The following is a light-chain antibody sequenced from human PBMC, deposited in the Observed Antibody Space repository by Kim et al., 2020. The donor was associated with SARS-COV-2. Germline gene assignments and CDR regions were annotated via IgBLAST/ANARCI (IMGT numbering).Light chain of an antibody. V-gene: IGLV2-14*01. CDR3: SSYTTSSTWV. CDR1: SSDVGAYNY. CDR2: AVT. Sequence: QSALTQPASVSGSPGQSITISCTGTSSDVGAYNYVSWYQQHPGKAPKVMIYAVTKRPSGVSDRLSGSKSGNTASLTISGLQAEDEADYYCSSYTTSSTWVFGGGTKVTVL. J-gene: IGLJ3*02.